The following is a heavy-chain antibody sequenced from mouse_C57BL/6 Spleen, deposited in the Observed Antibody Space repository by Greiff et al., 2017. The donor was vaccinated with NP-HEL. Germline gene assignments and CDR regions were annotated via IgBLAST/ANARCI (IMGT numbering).Heavy chain of an antibody. J-gene: IGHJ2*01. CDR1: GYTFTDYN. CDR3: ARGDYAFDY. D-gene: IGHD2-4*01. Sequence: EVQLQQSGPELVKPGASVKIPCKASGYTFTDYNMDWVKQSHGKSLEWIGDINHNNGGTIYNQKFKGRATLTVDKSSSTAYMELRSLTSEDTAVYYCARGDYAFDYWGQGTTLTVSS. CDR2: INHNNGGT. V-gene: IGHV1-18*01.